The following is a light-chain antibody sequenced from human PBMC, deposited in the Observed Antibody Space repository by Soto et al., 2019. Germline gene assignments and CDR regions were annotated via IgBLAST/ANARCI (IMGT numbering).Light chain of an antibody. V-gene: IGLV2-14*01. CDR3: SSRTSSTSYV. CDR1: SNDVGGYNY. CDR2: EVS. J-gene: IGLJ1*01. Sequence: QSALTQPASVSGSPGQSITISCTGTSNDVGGYNYVSWYQQHPGKAPKLMIYEVSNRPSGVSNRFSGSKSGDTASLTIFGLQAEDEADYYCSSRTSSTSYVFGTGTKVTVL.